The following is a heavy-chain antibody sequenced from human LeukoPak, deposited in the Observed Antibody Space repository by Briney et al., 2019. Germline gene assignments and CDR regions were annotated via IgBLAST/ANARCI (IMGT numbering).Heavy chain of an antibody. J-gene: IGHJ6*03. V-gene: IGHV4-38-2*02. CDR1: GYSITTNYY. D-gene: IGHD1-26*01. CDR3: VTPRSWELSDMAV. Sequence: SETLSLTCTVSGYSITTNYYWAWIRPSPGTGLEWIGSVYHNGETYYNPSLKSRVIVSVDTSKNEFSLRLTSVTAADPAVSYCVTPRSWELSDMAVWGKGTTVSVSS. CDR2: VYHNGET.